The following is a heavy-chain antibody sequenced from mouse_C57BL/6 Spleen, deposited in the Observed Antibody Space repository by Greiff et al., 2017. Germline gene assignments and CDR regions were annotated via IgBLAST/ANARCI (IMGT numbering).Heavy chain of an antibody. CDR3: ARGGIYYDYDEAWFAY. Sequence: EVKLMESGPGLVKPSQSLSLTCSVTGYSITSGYYWNWIRQFPGNKLEWMGYISYDGSNNYNPSLKNRISITRDTSKNQFFLKLNSVTTEDTATYYCARGGIYYDYDEAWFAYWGQGTLVTVSA. D-gene: IGHD2-4*01. CDR2: ISYDGSN. CDR1: GYSITSGYY. V-gene: IGHV3-6*01. J-gene: IGHJ3*01.